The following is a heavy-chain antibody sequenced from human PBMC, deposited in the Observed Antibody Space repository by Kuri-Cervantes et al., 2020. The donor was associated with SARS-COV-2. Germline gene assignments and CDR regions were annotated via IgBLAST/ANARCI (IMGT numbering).Heavy chain of an antibody. V-gene: IGHV3-73*01. J-gene: IGHJ4*02. CDR2: VRGKAKNYAT. CDR3: TTLIDY. Sequence: GSLKISCEVSGFLLRASAIHWVRQGSGKGLEWVGRVRGKAKNYATAYAASVKGRYTISRDDSKNMAYLQMNSLKTEDTVVYYGTTLIDYWGQGALVTVSS. CDR1: GFLLRASA.